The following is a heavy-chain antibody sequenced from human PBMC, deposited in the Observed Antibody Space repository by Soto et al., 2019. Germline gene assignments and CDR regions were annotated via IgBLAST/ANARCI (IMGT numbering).Heavy chain of an antibody. Sequence: PSETLSLTCAVSGGSISSSNWWSWVRQPPGKGLEWIGEIYHSGSTNYKSSLKSRVTISVDKSKNQFSLKLSSVTAADTAVYYCARAVLLWFGELSSYGMDVWGQGTTVTSP. CDR1: GGSISSSNW. CDR3: ARAVLLWFGELSSYGMDV. J-gene: IGHJ6*02. V-gene: IGHV4-4*02. D-gene: IGHD3-10*01. CDR2: IYHSGST.